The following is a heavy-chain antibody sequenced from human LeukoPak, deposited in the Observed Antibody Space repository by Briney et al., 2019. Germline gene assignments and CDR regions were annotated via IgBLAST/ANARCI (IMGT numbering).Heavy chain of an antibody. V-gene: IGHV3-30*04. CDR3: ARDPDSSGYYVFDY. J-gene: IGHJ4*02. CDR2: LSYGGSNK. CDR1: GFTFGSSA. Sequence: GGSLRLSCAASGFTFGSSAMHWVRQAPGKGLEWVTGLSYGGSNKNYADSVKGRFTISRDNSKNTLYLQMNSLRAEDTAVYYCARDPDSSGYYVFDYWGQGTLVTVSS. D-gene: IGHD3-22*01.